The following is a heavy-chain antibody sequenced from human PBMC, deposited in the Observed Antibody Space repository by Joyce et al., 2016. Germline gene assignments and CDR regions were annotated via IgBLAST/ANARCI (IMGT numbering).Heavy chain of an antibody. CDR1: GFTFSAYE. D-gene: IGHD3-16*01. CDR3: ARERGGGMSAFDI. Sequence: EVQLVEAGGALVQPGGSLRLSCAASGFTFSAYEIHWVRQTTRKGLEGVSAIVTCGDPYYAGSVKGRFTISRENAKSALFLQMNSLRAEDTAVYYCARERGGGMSAFDIWGQGTMVTVSS. J-gene: IGHJ3*02. V-gene: IGHV3-13*05. CDR2: IVTCGDP.